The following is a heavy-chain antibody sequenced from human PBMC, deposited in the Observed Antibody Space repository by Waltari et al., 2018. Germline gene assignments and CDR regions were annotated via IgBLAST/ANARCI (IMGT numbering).Heavy chain of an antibody. CDR1: GGSISSSSYY. J-gene: IGHJ5*02. Sequence: QLQLQESGPGLVKPSETLSLTCTVSGGSISSSSYYWGWIRQPPGKGLEWIGSIYYSGSTYYNPSLKRRVTISVDTSKNQFSLKLSSVTAADTAVYYCASIHPYYDFWSGLWFDPWGQGTLVTVSS. V-gene: IGHV4-39*07. D-gene: IGHD3-3*01. CDR2: IYYSGST. CDR3: ASIHPYYDFWSGLWFDP.